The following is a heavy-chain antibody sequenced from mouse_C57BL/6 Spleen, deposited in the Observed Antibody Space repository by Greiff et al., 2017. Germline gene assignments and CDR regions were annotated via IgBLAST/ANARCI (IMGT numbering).Heavy chain of an antibody. Sequence: QVQLQQSGAELVRPGASVTLSCKASGYTFTDYEMHWVKQTPVHGLEWIGAIDPETGGTAYNQKFKGKAILTADKSSSTAYMELRSLTSEDSAVYYCTCDYGNSYYFDYWGQGTTLTVSS. CDR1: GYTFTDYE. CDR3: TCDYGNSYYFDY. J-gene: IGHJ2*01. CDR2: IDPETGGT. D-gene: IGHD2-1*01. V-gene: IGHV1-15*01.